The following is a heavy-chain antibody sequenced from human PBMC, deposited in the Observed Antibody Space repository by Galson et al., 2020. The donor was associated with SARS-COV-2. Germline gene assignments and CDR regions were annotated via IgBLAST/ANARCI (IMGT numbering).Heavy chain of an antibody. CDR2: IYTSGST. J-gene: IGHJ5*02. CDR1: GGSISSYY. D-gene: IGHD6-13*01. V-gene: IGHV4-4*07. CDR3: ARVAAAAGTIGWFDP. Sequence: SETLSLTCTVSGGSISSYYWSWIRQPAGKGLEWIGRIYTSGSTNYNPSLKSRVTMSVDTSKNQFSLKLSYVTAADTAVYYCARVAAAAGTIGWFDPWGQGTLVTVSS.